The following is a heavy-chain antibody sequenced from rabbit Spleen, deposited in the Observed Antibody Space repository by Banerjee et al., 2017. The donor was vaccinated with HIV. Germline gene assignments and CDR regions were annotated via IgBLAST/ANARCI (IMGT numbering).Heavy chain of an antibody. CDR2: ISFSGTT. V-gene: IGHV1S40*01. CDR1: GFSFTTSW. J-gene: IGHJ4*01. CDR3: ARGDSTDGTYFKL. D-gene: IGHD7-1*01. Sequence: QSLEESGGDLVKPGTSLTLTCTASGFSFTTSWMCWVRQPPGKGLEWIACISFSGTTAYASWVNGRFTISKTSSTAVTLQMTSLTAADTATYFCARGDSTDGTYFKLWGQGTLVTVS.